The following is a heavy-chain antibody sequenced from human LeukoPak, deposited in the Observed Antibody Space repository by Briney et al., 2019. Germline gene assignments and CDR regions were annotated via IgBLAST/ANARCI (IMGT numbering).Heavy chain of an antibody. D-gene: IGHD3-3*01. V-gene: IGHV3-73*01. Sequence: PGGSLRLSCAASGFTFSGSAMHWVRQASGKGLEWVGRIRSKANSYATAYAASVKGRFTTSRDDSKNTAYLQMNSLKTEDTAVYYCTRQRHYDFWSGYYQTTPTVPDFDYWGQGTLVTVSS. CDR3: TRQRHYDFWSGYYQTTPTVPDFDY. CDR1: GFTFSGSA. J-gene: IGHJ4*02. CDR2: IRSKANSYAT.